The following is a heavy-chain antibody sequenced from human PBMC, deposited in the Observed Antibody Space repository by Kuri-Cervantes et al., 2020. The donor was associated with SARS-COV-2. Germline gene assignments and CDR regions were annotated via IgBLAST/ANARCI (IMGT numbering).Heavy chain of an antibody. CDR1: GYTFTSYG. D-gene: IGHD3-10*01. CDR3: AGSSIAPNYYYYYGMDV. Sequence: ASVKVSCKASGYTFTSYGISWVRQAPGQGLEWMGWISAYNGNTNYAQKPQGRVTMTTDTSTSTAYMELRSLRSDDTAVYYCAGSSIAPNYYYYYGMDVWGQGTTVTVSS. V-gene: IGHV1-18*04. J-gene: IGHJ6*02. CDR2: ISAYNGNT.